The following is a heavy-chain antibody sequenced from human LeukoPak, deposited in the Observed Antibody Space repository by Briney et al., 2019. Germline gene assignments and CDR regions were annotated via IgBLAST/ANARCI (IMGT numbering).Heavy chain of an antibody. D-gene: IGHD3-22*01. V-gene: IGHV4-34*01. CDR2: INHSGST. J-gene: IGHJ5*02. CDR1: GRSFSGYY. Sequence: SETLSLTCAVYGRSFSGYYWSWIRQTPGKGLEWIGEINHSGSTTYNPSLKSRVTISVDTSKNQLSLKLNSVTAADTAVYYCASSRKTRYDSSGDWFDPWGQGTLVTVSS. CDR3: ASSRKTRYDSSGDWFDP.